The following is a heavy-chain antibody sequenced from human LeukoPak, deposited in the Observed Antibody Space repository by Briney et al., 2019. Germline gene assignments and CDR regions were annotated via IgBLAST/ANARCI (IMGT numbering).Heavy chain of an antibody. CDR2: IYYSGST. CDR3: ARGTMFPYYFDY. Sequence: SETLSLTCTVSGGSISSSSYYWGWMRQPPRKGLEWIGSIYYSGSTYYNPSLKSRVTISVDTSKNQFSLKLSSVTAEDTAVYYCARGTMFPYYFDYWGQGTLVTVSS. CDR1: GGSISSSSYY. D-gene: IGHD3-10*02. V-gene: IGHV4-39*01. J-gene: IGHJ4*02.